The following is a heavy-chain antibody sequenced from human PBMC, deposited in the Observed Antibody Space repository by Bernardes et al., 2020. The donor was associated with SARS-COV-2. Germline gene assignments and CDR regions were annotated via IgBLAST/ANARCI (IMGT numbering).Heavy chain of an antibody. D-gene: IGHD3-3*01. Sequence: SETLSLTCTVSGGSISSSSYYWGWIRQPPGKGLEWIGSIYYSGSTYYNPSLKSRVTIFVDTSKNHFSLEVSSVTAADTAVYYCARLNRHFLEYRYFDYWGQGTLVAVSS. CDR2: IYYSGST. CDR3: ARLNRHFLEYRYFDY. V-gene: IGHV4-39*02. CDR1: GGSISSSSYY. J-gene: IGHJ4*02.